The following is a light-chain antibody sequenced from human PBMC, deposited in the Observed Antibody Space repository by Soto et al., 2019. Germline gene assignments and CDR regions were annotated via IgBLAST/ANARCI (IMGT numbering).Light chain of an antibody. CDR3: QQYHTWLWT. Sequence: IEMTQPPGTLSVSPGERATLSCRASLSVSANLAWYQQKPGQAPRLLIFGASSRATDIPARFTGSGSGTEFTLTISGLQSEDSAVYYCQQYHTWLWTFGQGTKVEIK. CDR1: LSVSAN. J-gene: IGKJ1*01. V-gene: IGKV3-15*01. CDR2: GAS.